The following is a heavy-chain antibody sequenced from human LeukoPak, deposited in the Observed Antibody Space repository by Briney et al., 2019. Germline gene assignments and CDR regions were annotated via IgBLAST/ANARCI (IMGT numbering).Heavy chain of an antibody. J-gene: IGHJ5*02. CDR1: GFTFSSYA. CDR2: ISYDGSNK. Sequence: GGSLRLSCAASGFTFSSYAMHWVRQAPGKGLEWVAVISYDGSNKYYADSVKGRFTISRDNSKNTLYLQMNSLRAEDTAVYYCARVTMVRGVIKGAWFDPWGQGTLVTVSS. CDR3: ARVTMVRGVIKGAWFDP. V-gene: IGHV3-30*04. D-gene: IGHD3-10*01.